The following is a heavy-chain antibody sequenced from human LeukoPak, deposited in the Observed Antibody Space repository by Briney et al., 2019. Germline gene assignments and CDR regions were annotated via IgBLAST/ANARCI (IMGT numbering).Heavy chain of an antibody. CDR2: IYYSGST. CDR3: ARRLGYYGSGSYGEAFDY. V-gene: IGHV4-59*08. D-gene: IGHD3-10*01. CDR1: GGSISSYY. Sequence: SETLSLTCTVSGGSISSYYWSWIRQPPGKGLEWIGYIYYSGSTNYNPSLKGRVTISVDTSKNQFSLKLSSVTAADTAVYYCARRLGYYGSGSYGEAFDYWGQGTLVTVSS. J-gene: IGHJ4*02.